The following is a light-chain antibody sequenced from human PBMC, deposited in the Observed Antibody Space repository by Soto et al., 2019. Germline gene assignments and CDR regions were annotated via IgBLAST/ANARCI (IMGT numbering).Light chain of an antibody. CDR1: QSVRSTH. J-gene: IGKJ1*01. Sequence: EILLTQSPGTLSLSPGERATLSCRASQSVRSTHLAWYQLKPGQAPSLFIYGASSRATGIPDRFSGSGSGTEFTLTISSLQPDDFPTYSCQHFNSYPWTFGQGTKV. CDR3: QHFNSYPWT. CDR2: GAS. V-gene: IGKV3-20*01.